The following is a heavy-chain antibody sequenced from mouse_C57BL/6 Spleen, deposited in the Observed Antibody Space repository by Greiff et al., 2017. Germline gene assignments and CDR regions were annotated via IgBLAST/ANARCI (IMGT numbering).Heavy chain of an antibody. V-gene: IGHV1-22*01. J-gene: IGHJ4*01. CDR3: ARMKGLFYAMDY. CDR1: GYTFTDYN. CDR2: INPNNGGT. Sequence: VQLKQSGPELVKPGASVKMSCKASGYTFTDYNMHWVKQSHGKSLEWIGYINPNNGGTSYNQKFKGKATLTVNKSSSTAYMELRSLTSEDSAVYYCARMKGLFYAMDYWGQGTSVTVSS. D-gene: IGHD3-3*01.